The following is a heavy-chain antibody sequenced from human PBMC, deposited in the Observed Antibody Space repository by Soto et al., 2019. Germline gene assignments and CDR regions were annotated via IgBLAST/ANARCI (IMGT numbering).Heavy chain of an antibody. Sequence: QVQLVESGGGVVQPGRSLRLSCAASRFTFSSYTMHWVRQAPGKGLEWVAFISYDGSNTGYAESVRGRFTISRENSKNTLYLQMNSLRAEDTAVYYCARDLEPRFDHWGQGTLVTVSS. V-gene: IGHV3-30-3*01. CDR1: RFTFSSYT. CDR3: ARDLEPRFDH. J-gene: IGHJ4*02. CDR2: ISYDGSNT.